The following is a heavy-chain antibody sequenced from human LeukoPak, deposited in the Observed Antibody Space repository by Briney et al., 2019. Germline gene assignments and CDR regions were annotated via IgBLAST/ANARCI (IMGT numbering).Heavy chain of an antibody. J-gene: IGHJ4*02. CDR2: IWYDGSNK. D-gene: IGHD2-15*01. V-gene: IGHV3-33*01. CDR3: ARDPSAVVAATYFDY. CDR1: GFTFSSYG. Sequence: GGSLRLSCAAPGFTFSSYGMHWVRQAPGKGLEWVAVIWYDGSNKYYADSVKGRFTISRDNSKNTLYLQMNSLRAEDTAVYYCARDPSAVVAATYFDYWGQGTLVTVSS.